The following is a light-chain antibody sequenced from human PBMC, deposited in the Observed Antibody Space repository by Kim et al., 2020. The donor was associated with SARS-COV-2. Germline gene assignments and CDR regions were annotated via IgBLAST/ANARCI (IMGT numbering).Light chain of an antibody. J-gene: IGLJ2*01. Sequence: GKTVTISCTRSRGSIADNYVHWYQQRPGGVPTAVIYEDDQRPSGVSDRFSGSIDNSSNSASLTISGLRTEDEADYYCQSYNRDNVLFGGGTQLTVL. V-gene: IGLV6-57*03. CDR1: RGSIADNY. CDR3: QSYNRDNVL. CDR2: EDD.